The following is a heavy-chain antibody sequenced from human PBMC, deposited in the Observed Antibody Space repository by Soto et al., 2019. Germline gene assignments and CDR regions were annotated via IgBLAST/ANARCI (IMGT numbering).Heavy chain of an antibody. CDR1: GGSISSYY. CDR3: ARARKATYITGGFDS. Sequence: PSETLSLTCTVSGGSISSYYWSWIRQPPGKGLEWIGYIYYSGSTNYNPSLKSRVTISVDTSKNQFSLKLSSLTAADTAVYYCARARKATYITGGFDSWGQGTLVTVSS. D-gene: IGHD3-3*01. CDR2: IYYSGST. J-gene: IGHJ4*02. V-gene: IGHV4-59*01.